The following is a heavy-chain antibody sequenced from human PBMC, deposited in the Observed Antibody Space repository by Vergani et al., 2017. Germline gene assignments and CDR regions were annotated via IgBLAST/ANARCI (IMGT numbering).Heavy chain of an antibody. CDR1: GYSFTSYW. CDR3: ARLGYYDSSGYYPPFGLFDP. Sequence: EVQLQSGAEVKKPGESLTISCKGSGYSFTSYWIGWVRKMPGKGLEWMGIIYPGDSDTRYSPSFQGQVTISADMSISTAYLQWSSLNASDTAMYYCARLGYYDSSGYYPPFGLFDPWDQGTLVTVSS. D-gene: IGHD3-22*01. V-gene: IGHV5-51*01. J-gene: IGHJ5*02. CDR2: IYPGDSDT.